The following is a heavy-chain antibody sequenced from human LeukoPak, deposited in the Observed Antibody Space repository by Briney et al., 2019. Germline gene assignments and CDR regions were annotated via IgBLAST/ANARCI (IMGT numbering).Heavy chain of an antibody. Sequence: SVKVSCEASGGTFSSYAISWVRQAPGQGLEWMGGIIPIFGTANYAQKFQGRVTITADESTSTAYMELSSLRSEDTAVYYCARESTISTNYYYYYMDVWGKGTTVTVSS. J-gene: IGHJ6*03. CDR1: GGTFSSYA. V-gene: IGHV1-69*13. CDR3: ARESTISTNYYYYYMDV. CDR2: IIPIFGTA. D-gene: IGHD3-3*01.